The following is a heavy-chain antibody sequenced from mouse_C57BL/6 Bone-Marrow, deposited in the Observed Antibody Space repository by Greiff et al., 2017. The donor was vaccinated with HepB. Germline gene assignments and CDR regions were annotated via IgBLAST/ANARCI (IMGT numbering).Heavy chain of an antibody. J-gene: IGHJ3*01. D-gene: IGHD1-1*01. CDR2: IWSGGST. Sequence: VKVEESGPGLVQPSQSLSITCTVSGFSLTSYGVHWVRQSPGKGLEWLGVIWSGGSTDYNAAFISRLSISKDNSKSQVFFKMNSLQADDTAIYYCARERGDYYGSSLFAYWGQGTLVTVSA. CDR3: ARERGDYYGSSLFAY. CDR1: GFSLTSYG. V-gene: IGHV2-2*01.